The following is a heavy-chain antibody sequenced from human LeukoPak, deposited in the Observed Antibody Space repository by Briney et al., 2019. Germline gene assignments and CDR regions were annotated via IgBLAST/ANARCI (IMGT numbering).Heavy chain of an antibody. D-gene: IGHD6-19*01. CDR2: IYYSGST. Sequence: PSETLSLTCTVSGGSISSYYWSWIRQPPGKGLEWIGYIYYSGSTNYKPSLKSRVTISVETSKNQFSLKLSSVTAADTAVYYCARSSGRYFLDYWGQGTLVTVSS. CDR3: ARSSGRYFLDY. J-gene: IGHJ4*02. V-gene: IGHV4-59*01. CDR1: GGSISSYY.